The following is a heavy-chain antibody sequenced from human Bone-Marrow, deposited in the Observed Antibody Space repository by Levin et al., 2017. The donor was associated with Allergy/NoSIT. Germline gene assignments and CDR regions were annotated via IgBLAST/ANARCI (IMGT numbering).Heavy chain of an antibody. CDR3: VRGSSGSPLGNWFDP. CDR1: GYTFPSYG. V-gene: IGHV1-18*01. D-gene: IGHD3-10*01. CDR2: ISAYNGKT. J-gene: IGHJ5*02. Sequence: ASVKVSCKPSGYTFPSYGLIWVRQAPGQGLEWMGWISAYNGKTIYAQKFQDRVTMTTDTSTSTADMELTSLRSDDTAVYYCVRGSSGSPLGNWFDPWGQGTLVTVSS.